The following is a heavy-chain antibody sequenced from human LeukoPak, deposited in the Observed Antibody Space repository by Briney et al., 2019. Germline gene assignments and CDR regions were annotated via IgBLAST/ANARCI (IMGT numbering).Heavy chain of an antibody. CDR2: FYYDGST. D-gene: IGHD2-2*01. Sequence: SETLSLTCTVSGGSFSSGSYYWAWIRRPPGKGLEWIGSFYYDGSTYYDPSLKSRVTVSVDTSKNQFSLRLTSVSAADTAFYYCVRRAHVDMPVWGQGTLVTVSS. CDR3: VRRAHVDMPV. V-gene: IGHV4-39*01. CDR1: GGSFSSGSYY. J-gene: IGHJ3*01.